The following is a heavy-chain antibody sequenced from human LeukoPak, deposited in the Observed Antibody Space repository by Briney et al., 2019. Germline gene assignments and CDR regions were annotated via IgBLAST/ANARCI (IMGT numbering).Heavy chain of an antibody. V-gene: IGHV3-33*01. CDR1: GFTFSSYG. CDR2: IRYDGSNK. CDR3: AREYPLRYYYDSSGYLDY. D-gene: IGHD3-22*01. Sequence: GRSLRLSCAAPGFTFSSYGMHWVRQAPGKGLEWVAVIRYDGSNKYYADSVKGRFTISRDNSKNTLYLQMNSLRAEDTAVYYCAREYPLRYYYDSSGYLDYWGQGTLVTVSS. J-gene: IGHJ4*02.